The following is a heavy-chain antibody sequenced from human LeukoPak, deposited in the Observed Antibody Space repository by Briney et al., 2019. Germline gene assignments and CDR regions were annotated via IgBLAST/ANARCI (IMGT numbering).Heavy chain of an antibody. Sequence: TGGSLRLSCAASGFTFSSYGIHWVRQAPGKGLEWVAVISYDGSNQYYAESVKGRFTISRDNSKNTLYLQMNSLRAEDTAVYYCAREDIRLDYFDYWGQGTLVTVSS. D-gene: IGHD6-19*01. CDR3: AREDIRLDYFDY. J-gene: IGHJ4*02. CDR1: GFTFSSYG. CDR2: ISYDGSNQ. V-gene: IGHV3-30*03.